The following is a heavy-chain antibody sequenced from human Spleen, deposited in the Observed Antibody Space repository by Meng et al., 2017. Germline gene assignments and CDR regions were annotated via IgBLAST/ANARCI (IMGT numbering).Heavy chain of an antibody. D-gene: IGHD3-22*01. J-gene: IGHJ4*02. CDR2: VYYSGIT. Sequence: PWQESGPGLVKPSETLSRSFAVSGGSISSGRYYWNWIRQPLGKGLEWIGSVYYSGITYYNPSLESRVTISVDTSKNQFSLKLSSVTAADTAVYYCARGVATPVVVRVFDYWGQGTLVTVSS. CDR3: ARGVATPVVVRVFDY. CDR1: GGSISSGRYY. V-gene: IGHV4-39*07.